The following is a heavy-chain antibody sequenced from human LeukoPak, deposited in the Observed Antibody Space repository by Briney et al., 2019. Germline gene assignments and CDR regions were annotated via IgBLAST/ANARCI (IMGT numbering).Heavy chain of an antibody. V-gene: IGHV3-23*01. CDR2: ISGSGGGT. CDR3: AKAGDPGIAAAGTLGHPAY. CDR1: GFTFSSYV. J-gene: IGHJ4*02. Sequence: PGGSLRLSCAASGFTFSSYVMSWVRQAPGKGLEWVSAISGSGGGTYYADSVKGRFTISRDNSKNTLYLQMNSLRAGDTAVYYCAKAGDPGIAAAGTLGHPAYWGQGTLVTVSS. D-gene: IGHD6-13*01.